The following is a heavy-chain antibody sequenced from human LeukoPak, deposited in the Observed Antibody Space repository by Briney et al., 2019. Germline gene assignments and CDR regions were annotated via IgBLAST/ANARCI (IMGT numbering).Heavy chain of an antibody. V-gene: IGHV3-48*04. J-gene: IGHJ4*02. CDR3: ARDLDSGNYFFAY. CDR2: ISGNGGTT. D-gene: IGHD3-22*01. Sequence: GGSLRLSRAASGFGFDSYGPSWVRQAPGKGLQWVSYISGNGGTTYYADSVEGRFTISRDNAKNSLYLQMSSLRAEDTAVYYCARDLDSGNYFFAYWGQGTPVTVSS. CDR1: GFGFDSYG.